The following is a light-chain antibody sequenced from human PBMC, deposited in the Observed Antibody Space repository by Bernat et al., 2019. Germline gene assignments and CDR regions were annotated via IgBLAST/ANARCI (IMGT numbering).Light chain of an antibody. Sequence: DIQMTQSPSSLSASVGDRVTITCRATQAISKHLARAQQKPGKAPKSLIYGASTLFSGVPSRFSGSRSETDFTLTISSLQPDDSATYYCQQFDRNPRAFGGGTKVEVK. J-gene: IGKJ4*01. V-gene: IGKV1-16*01. CDR3: QQFDRNPRA. CDR1: QAISKH. CDR2: GAS.